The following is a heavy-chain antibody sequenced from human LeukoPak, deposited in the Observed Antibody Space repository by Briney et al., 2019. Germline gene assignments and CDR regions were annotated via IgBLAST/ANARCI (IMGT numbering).Heavy chain of an antibody. Sequence: ASMKVSCKASGYTFTSYDISWVRQAPGQGLEWMGWISPYNGNTNYAQKLQGRVTLTTDTSTSTVYMELRSLRSDDTAVYYCARDLRLRLGELSPPGGYWGQGTLVTVSS. CDR2: ISPYNGNT. CDR1: GYTFTSYD. D-gene: IGHD3-16*02. V-gene: IGHV1-18*04. CDR3: ARDLRLRLGELSPPGGY. J-gene: IGHJ4*02.